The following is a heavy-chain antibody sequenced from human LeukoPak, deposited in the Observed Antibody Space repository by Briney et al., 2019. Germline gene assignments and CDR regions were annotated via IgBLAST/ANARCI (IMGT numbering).Heavy chain of an antibody. CDR3: ARVDSSGYYLG. CDR2: ISSSSSYI. D-gene: IGHD3-22*01. CDR1: GFTFSSYS. V-gene: IGHV3-21*01. Sequence: AGSLRLSCAASGFTFSSYSMNWVRQAPGKGLEWVSSISSSSSYIYYADSVKGRFTISRDNAKNSLYLQMNSLRAEDTAVYYCARVDSSGYYLGWGQGTLVTVSS. J-gene: IGHJ4*02.